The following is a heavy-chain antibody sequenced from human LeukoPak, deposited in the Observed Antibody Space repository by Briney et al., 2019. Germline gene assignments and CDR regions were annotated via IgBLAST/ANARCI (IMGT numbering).Heavy chain of an antibody. D-gene: IGHD3-10*01. Sequence: GRSLRLSCAASGFTFDDYAMHWVRQAPGKGLGWVSGISWNSGSIGYADSVKGRFTISRDNAKNTLYLQMNSLRAEDTAVYYCARDDYYGSGSSPDYWGQGTLVTVSS. CDR1: GFTFDDYA. CDR2: ISWNSGSI. CDR3: ARDDYYGSGSSPDY. J-gene: IGHJ4*02. V-gene: IGHV3-9*01.